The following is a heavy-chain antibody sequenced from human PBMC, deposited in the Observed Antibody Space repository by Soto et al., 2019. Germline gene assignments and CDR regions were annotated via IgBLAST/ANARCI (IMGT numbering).Heavy chain of an antibody. V-gene: IGHV5-51*01. CDR3: ATGGYCSGTRCYNFFDY. J-gene: IGHJ4*02. D-gene: IGHD2-2*02. CDR1: GYSFTTYW. CDR2: IYPGDSDT. Sequence: GESLKISCQGSGYSFTTYWIGWVRQIPGKGLEWMGIIYPGDSDTRYSPSFQGQVTISADKSISTAYLQWSSLKASDTAIYYCATGGYCSGTRCYNFFDYWGQGTMLTVYS.